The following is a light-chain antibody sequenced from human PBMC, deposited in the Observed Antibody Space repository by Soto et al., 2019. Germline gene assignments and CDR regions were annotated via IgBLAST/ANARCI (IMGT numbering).Light chain of an antibody. Sequence: QSALTPPRSVSGSPGQSVPISCTGTSSDVGGYNYVSWYQQHPGKAPKLMIYDVSKRPSGVPDRFSGSKSGNTASLTISGLQAEDEADYYCCSYAGSYTYVFGTGTKLTVL. CDR2: DVS. J-gene: IGLJ1*01. CDR3: CSYAGSYTYV. V-gene: IGLV2-11*01. CDR1: SSDVGGYNY.